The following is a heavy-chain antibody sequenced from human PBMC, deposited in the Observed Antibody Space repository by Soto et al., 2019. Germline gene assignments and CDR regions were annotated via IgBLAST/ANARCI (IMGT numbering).Heavy chain of an antibody. CDR3: THIVYYGSGRGGLDV. V-gene: IGHV2-5*02. J-gene: IGHJ6*02. D-gene: IGHD3-10*01. CDR2: IYWDDDK. Sequence: QITLKESGPTLVKPTQTLTLTCTFSGFSLRTSEVGVGWIRQPPGKALEWLALIYWDDDKRYSPSLKSRLTIVKDTSNTLGVLIRANMDPVDTGTYYCTHIVYYGSGRGGLDVWGQGTTVTVSS. CDR1: GFSLRTSEVG.